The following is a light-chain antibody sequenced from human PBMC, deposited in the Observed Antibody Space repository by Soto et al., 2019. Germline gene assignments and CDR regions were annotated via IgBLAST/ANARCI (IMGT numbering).Light chain of an antibody. CDR3: QSYDTRLSVWV. Sequence: QAVLTQTPSVSGAPGQRVTISCTGSSSNIGAGFGVHWYQQFPGAAPKLHISDNNIRPSGVPDRFSGSKSVTSASLAITGLQPEDEADYFCQSYDTRLSVWVFGGGTKLTVL. V-gene: IGLV1-40*01. CDR1: SSNIGAGFG. J-gene: IGLJ3*02. CDR2: DNN.